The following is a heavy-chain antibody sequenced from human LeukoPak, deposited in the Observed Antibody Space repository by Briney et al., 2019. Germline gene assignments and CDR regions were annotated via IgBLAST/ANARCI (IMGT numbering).Heavy chain of an antibody. D-gene: IGHD3-22*01. CDR3: VRESKTHDGSGYYHDY. J-gene: IGHJ4*02. CDR2: IYTSGSI. CDR1: GDSIRNYF. Sequence: PSETLSLTCSVSGDSIRNYFWSWIRQPAGKGLEWIGRIYTSGSIDYKPSLRSRVTMSVDTSRNQFSLKLTSVTAADTAVYYCVRESKTHDGSGYYHDYWGQGTLVTVSS. V-gene: IGHV4-4*07.